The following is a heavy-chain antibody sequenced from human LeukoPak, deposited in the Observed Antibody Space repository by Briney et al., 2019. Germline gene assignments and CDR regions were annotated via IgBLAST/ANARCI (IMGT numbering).Heavy chain of an antibody. V-gene: IGHV4-59*01. J-gene: IGHJ3*02. CDR1: GGSISSYY. D-gene: IGHD3-3*01. Sequence: SETLSLTCTVSGGSISSYYWSWIRQPPGKGLEWIGYIYYSGSTNYNPSLKSRVTISVDTSKNQFSLRLSSVTAADTAVYYCARDLGGGYDFWSGYSDAFDIWGQGTMVTVSS. CDR2: IYYSGST. CDR3: ARDLGGGYDFWSGYSDAFDI.